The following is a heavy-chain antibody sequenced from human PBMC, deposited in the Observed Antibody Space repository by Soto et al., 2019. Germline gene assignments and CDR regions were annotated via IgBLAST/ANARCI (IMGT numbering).Heavy chain of an antibody. V-gene: IGHV1-3*01. D-gene: IGHD4-17*01. CDR1: GYTFTSSA. CDR3: ARAVGGDLDY. CDR2: INAGNGNT. Sequence: QVQLVQSGAEVRKPGASVKVSCKASGYTFTSSAMHWVRQAPGQRREWLGWINAGNGNTKYSQKFQGRVTITRDTSASTAYMELSSLRSEDTAVYYCARAVGGDLDYWGQGTLVTVSS. J-gene: IGHJ4*02.